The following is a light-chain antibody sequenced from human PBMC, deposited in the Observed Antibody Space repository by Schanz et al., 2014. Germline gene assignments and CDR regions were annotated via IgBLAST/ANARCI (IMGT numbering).Light chain of an antibody. J-gene: IGLJ2*01. CDR1: SGHHNYA. CDR2: LHSDGSH. V-gene: IGLV4-69*01. Sequence: QPVLTQSPSASASLGASVKLTCTLSSGHHNYAIAWHQQQPEKGPRYLMRLHSDGSHTKGDGIPDRFSGSSSGAERYLTIFSLQSEDEADYYCQTWGTGIRVFGGGTKLTVL. CDR3: QTWGTGIRV.